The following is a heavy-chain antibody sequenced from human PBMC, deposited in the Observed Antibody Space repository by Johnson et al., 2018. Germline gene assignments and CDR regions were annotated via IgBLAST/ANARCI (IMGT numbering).Heavy chain of an antibody. CDR1: GFTFSSYG. CDR2: IWYDGSNK. V-gene: IGHV3-33*01. D-gene: IGHD4-17*01. CDR3: ARADYGDYSGYFQH. J-gene: IGHJ1*01. Sequence: QEQLVQSGGGVVQPGRSMRLSCAASGFTFSSYGMHWVRQAPGKGLEWVAVIWYDGSNKYYADSVKGRFTISRDNSKNTLYLQMKSLRAEDTAVYYCARADYGDYSGYFQHWGQGTLVTVSS.